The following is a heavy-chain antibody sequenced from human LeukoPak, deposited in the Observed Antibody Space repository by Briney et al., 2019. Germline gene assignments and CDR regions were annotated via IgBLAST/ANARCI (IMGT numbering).Heavy chain of an antibody. CDR3: ARHYTPDVGYGGNSGFFDY. V-gene: IGHV1-2*04. CDR2: INPNSGGT. J-gene: IGHJ4*02. Sequence: ASVKVSCKASGYTFTGYYMHWVRQAPGQGLEWMGWINPNSGGTNYAQKFQGWVTMTRDTSISTAYMELSRLRSDDTAVYYCARHYTPDVGYGGNSGFFDYWGQGTLVTVSS. CDR1: GYTFTGYY. D-gene: IGHD4-23*01.